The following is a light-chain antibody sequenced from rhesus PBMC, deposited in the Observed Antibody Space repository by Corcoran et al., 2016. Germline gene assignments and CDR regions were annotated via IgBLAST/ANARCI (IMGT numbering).Light chain of an antibody. CDR3: NSYAGSNTFYI. CDR1: SSDIGGYNY. V-gene: IGLV2-23*01. Sequence: QAALTQPPSVSGSPGQSVTISCTGTSSDIGGYNYVSWYQQHPGKAPKLMLYEVSKRPSGVSDRFSGSKSGNTASLTISGLQPEDEADYYCNSYAGSNTFYIFGAGTRLTVL. J-gene: IGLJ1*01. CDR2: EVS.